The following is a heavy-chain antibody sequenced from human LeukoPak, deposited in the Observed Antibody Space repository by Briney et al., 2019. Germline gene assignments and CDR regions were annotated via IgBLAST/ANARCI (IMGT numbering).Heavy chain of an antibody. CDR2: ISNNGGYT. V-gene: IGHV3-23*01. CDR3: ARDQYDTWSRRGNFDS. Sequence: GGSLRLSCAASGFTFSSSAMSWVRQAPGKGLEWVSAISNNGGYTYYADSVQGRFTISRDNSKSTLCLQMNSLRAEDTAVFYCARDQYDTWSRRGNFDSWGQGTLIIVSS. J-gene: IGHJ4*02. D-gene: IGHD3/OR15-3a*01. CDR1: GFTFSSSA.